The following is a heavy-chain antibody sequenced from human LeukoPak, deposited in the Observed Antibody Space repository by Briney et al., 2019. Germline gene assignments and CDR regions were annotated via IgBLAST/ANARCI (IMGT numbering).Heavy chain of an antibody. J-gene: IGHJ5*02. CDR3: ARGRRIAVASWFDP. Sequence: SETLSLTCSVSGASINSGSYYWSWIRQPAGKGLEWIGRISTSGSTNYNPSLKSRVTISIDKSKNQFSLKLNSVTAADTAVYYCARGRRIAVASWFDPWGQGTLVTVTS. D-gene: IGHD6-19*01. CDR1: GASINSGSYY. V-gene: IGHV4-61*02. CDR2: ISTSGST.